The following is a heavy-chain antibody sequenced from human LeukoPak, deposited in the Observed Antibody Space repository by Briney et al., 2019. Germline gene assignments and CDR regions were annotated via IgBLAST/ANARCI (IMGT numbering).Heavy chain of an antibody. CDR2: IYYSGST. D-gene: IGHD3-22*01. CDR3: ARSYYYDSSGYSVDY. CDR1: GGSISSYY. Sequence: KPSETLSLTCTVSGGSISSYYWSWIRQPPGKGLEWIGDIYYSGSTNYNPSLKSRVTISVDTSKNQFSLKLSSVTAADTAVYYCARSYYYDSSGYSVDYWGQGTLVTVSS. J-gene: IGHJ4*02. V-gene: IGHV4-59*01.